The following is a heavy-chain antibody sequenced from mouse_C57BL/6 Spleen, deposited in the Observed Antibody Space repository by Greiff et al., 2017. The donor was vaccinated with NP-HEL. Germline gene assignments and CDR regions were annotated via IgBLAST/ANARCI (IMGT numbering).Heavy chain of an antibody. CDR2: IDPSDSYT. CDR1: GYTFTSYW. D-gene: IGHD2-3*01. Sequence: VQLQQPGAELVKPGASVKLSCKASGYTFTSYWMQWVKQRPGQGLEWIGEIDPSDSYTNYNQKFKGKATLTVDTSSSTAYMQLSSLTSEDSAVYYCARYYDGYAMDYWGQGTSVTVSS. CDR3: ARYYDGYAMDY. J-gene: IGHJ4*01. V-gene: IGHV1-50*01.